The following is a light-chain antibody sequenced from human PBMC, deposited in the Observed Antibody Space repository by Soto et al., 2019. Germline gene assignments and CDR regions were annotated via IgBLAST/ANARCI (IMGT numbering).Light chain of an antibody. J-gene: IGLJ1*01. CDR3: ISYTSSSTYV. CDR1: SSDVGGYNY. V-gene: IGLV2-14*03. CDR2: LVH. Sequence: SVLTQPASVSGSPGQAIAISSTGTSSDVGGYNYVAWYQQHPGKAPKLMIYLVHNRPSGVSNRFSGSKSGNTASLTISGLQAEDEADYYCISYTSSSTYVFGTGTKVTVL.